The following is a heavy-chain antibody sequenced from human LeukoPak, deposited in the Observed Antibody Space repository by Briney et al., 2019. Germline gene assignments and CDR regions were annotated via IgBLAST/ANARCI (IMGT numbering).Heavy chain of an antibody. V-gene: IGHV6-1*01. CDR2: TYYRSKWYN. Sequence: SQTLSLTCGISGDSVSNNRATWNWIRQSPSRGLEWLGRTYYRSKWYNDYAVSVKSRLTINRDTSKNQFSLQLDSVTPEDTAVYYCARGGYGMTVAQFDYWGQGTLVTVSS. CDR1: GDSVSNNRAT. D-gene: IGHD6-19*01. CDR3: ARGGYGMTVAQFDY. J-gene: IGHJ4*02.